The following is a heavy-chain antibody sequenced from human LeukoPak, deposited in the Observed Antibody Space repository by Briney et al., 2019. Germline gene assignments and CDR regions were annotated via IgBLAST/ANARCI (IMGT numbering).Heavy chain of an antibody. CDR1: GGSISSGHYY. V-gene: IGHV4-30-4*01. J-gene: IGHJ4*02. CDR3: ARDPGDGYNYWYFDY. D-gene: IGHD5-24*01. Sequence: PSETLSLTCTVSGGSISSGHYYWSWIRQPPGKGLECIEYIYFTGSTYYNPSLKSRVTISVDTSKSQFSLNLTSVTAADTAVYYCARDPGDGYNYWYFDYWGQGTLVTVSS. CDR2: IYFTGST.